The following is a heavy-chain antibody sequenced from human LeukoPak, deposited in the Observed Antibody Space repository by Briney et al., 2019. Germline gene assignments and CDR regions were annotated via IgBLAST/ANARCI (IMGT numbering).Heavy chain of an antibody. CDR3: ARGGDILTGYHFDY. Sequence: PSETLSLTCTVSGGSLSSYYWSWIRQPPGKGLEWIGYIYYSGSTNYNPSLKSRVTISVDTSKNQFSLKLSSVTAADTAVYYCARGGDILTGYHFDYWGQGTLVTVSS. J-gene: IGHJ4*02. CDR1: GGSLSSYY. CDR2: IYYSGST. D-gene: IGHD3-9*01. V-gene: IGHV4-59*01.